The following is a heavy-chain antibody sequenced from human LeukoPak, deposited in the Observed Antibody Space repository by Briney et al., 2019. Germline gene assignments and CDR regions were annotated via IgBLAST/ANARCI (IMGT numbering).Heavy chain of an antibody. CDR1: GYTFTGYY. D-gene: IGHD5-18*01. J-gene: IGHJ5*02. V-gene: IGHV1-2*02. CDR3: ARDMIRIQLWLDMGDWFDP. CDR2: INPNSGGT. Sequence: ASVKVSCKASGYTFTGYYMHWVRQAPGQGLEWMGWINPNSGGTNYAQKFQGRVTMTRDTSISTAYMELSRLRSDDTAVYYCARDMIRIQLWLDMGDWFDPWGQGTLVTVSS.